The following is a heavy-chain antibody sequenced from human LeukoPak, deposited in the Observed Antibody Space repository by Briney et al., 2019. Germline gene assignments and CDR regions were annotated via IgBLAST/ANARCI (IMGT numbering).Heavy chain of an antibody. V-gene: IGHV4-4*02. CDR1: GGSISSSNW. Sequence: SETLSLTCAVSGGSISSSNWWSWVRQPPGKGLEWIGEIYHSGSTNYNPSLKSRVTISVDKSKNQFSLKLSSVTAADTAVYYCARAGYSSSWSQDAFDYWGQGTLVTVSS. D-gene: IGHD6-13*01. CDR2: IYHSGST. J-gene: IGHJ4*02. CDR3: ARAGYSSSWSQDAFDY.